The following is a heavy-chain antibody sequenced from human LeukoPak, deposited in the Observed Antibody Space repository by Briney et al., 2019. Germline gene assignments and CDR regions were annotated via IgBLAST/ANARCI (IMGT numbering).Heavy chain of an antibody. CDR3: AKKRDAFDI. Sequence: GGSLRLSCAASGFTFSSFTMHWVRQAPGKGLRWMAVISSDGSNKYYADSVKGRFTVSRDNSNNTLYLQMNSLRAEDTAMYYCAKKRDAFDIWGQGTVVAVSS. CDR1: GFTFSSFT. V-gene: IGHV3-30-3*01. D-gene: IGHD5-24*01. CDR2: ISSDGSNK. J-gene: IGHJ3*02.